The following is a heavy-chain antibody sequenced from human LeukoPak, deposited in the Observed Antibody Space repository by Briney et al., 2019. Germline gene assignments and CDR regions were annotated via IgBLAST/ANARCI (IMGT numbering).Heavy chain of an antibody. J-gene: IGHJ6*02. V-gene: IGHV3-11*03. CDR3: ARNLGSDYYYGMDV. D-gene: IGHD3-16*01. CDR1: GLTFSDYY. CDR2: ITSSSSYT. Sequence: PGGSLRLSCAASGLTFSDYYMSWIRQAPGKGLEWVSYITSSSSYTNYADSVKGRFTISRDNAKNSLYLQMNRLRAEDTAVYYCARNLGSDYYYGMDVWGQGTTVTVSS.